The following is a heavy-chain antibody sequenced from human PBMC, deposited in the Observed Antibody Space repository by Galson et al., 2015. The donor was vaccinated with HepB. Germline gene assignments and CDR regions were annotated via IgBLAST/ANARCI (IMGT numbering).Heavy chain of an antibody. CDR2: IIPIFGSG. D-gene: IGHD3-22*01. CDR3: ARQYDTSGYYPY. CDR1: GGTFSRHP. V-gene: IGHV1-69*01. Sequence: SCKASGGTFSRHPISWLRQAPGQGLEWMGGIIPIFGSGNYAQKFRGRVTITADESKSTTYMELSSLRSEDTAVYYCARQYDTSGYYPYWGQGTLVTVSS. J-gene: IGHJ4*02.